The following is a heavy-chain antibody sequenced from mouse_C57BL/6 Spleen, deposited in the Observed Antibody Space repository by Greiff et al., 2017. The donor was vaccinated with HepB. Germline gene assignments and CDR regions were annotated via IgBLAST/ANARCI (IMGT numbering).Heavy chain of an antibody. V-gene: IGHV5-4*03. J-gene: IGHJ1*03. D-gene: IGHD2-3*01. Sequence: EVKLVESGGGLVKPGGSLKLSCAASGFTFSSYAMSWVRQTPEKRLEWVATISDGGSYTYYPDNVKGRFTISRDNAKNNLYLQMSHLKSEDTAMYYCARGSSMVRKWDFDVWGTGTTVTVSS. CDR1: GFTFSSYA. CDR2: ISDGGSYT. CDR3: ARGSSMVRKWDFDV.